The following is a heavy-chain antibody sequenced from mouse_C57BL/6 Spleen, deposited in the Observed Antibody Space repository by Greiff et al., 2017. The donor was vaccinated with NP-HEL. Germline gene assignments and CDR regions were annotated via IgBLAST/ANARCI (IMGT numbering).Heavy chain of an antibody. CDR1: GYTFTSYR. J-gene: IGHJ4*01. CDR3: ARRDSSGYVHYAMDY. D-gene: IGHD3-2*02. V-gene: IGHV1-55*01. Sequence: QVQLQQPGAELVKPGASVKMSCKASGYTFTSYRITWVKQRPEQGLEWIGDIYPGSGSTNYNEKFKSKATLTVDTSSSTAYMQLSSLTSEDSAVYYCARRDSSGYVHYAMDYWGQGTSVTVSS. CDR2: IYPGSGST.